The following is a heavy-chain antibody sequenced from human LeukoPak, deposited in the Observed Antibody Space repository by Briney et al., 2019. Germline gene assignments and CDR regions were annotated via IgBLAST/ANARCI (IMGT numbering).Heavy chain of an antibody. Sequence: SETLSLTCAVYGGSFSVYYWSWIRQPPGKGLEWIGEINHSGSTNYNPSLKSRVTISVDTSKNQFSLKLSSVTAADTAVYYCARGRGLLGFGEFYTFSTWVQGTLVTVSS. CDR3: ARGRGLLGFGEFYTFST. CDR1: GGSFSVYY. V-gene: IGHV4-34*01. J-gene: IGHJ4*02. CDR2: INHSGST. D-gene: IGHD3-10*01.